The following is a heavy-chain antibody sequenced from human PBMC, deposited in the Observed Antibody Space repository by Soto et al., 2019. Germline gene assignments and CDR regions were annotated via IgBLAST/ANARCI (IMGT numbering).Heavy chain of an antibody. CDR2: ISAGSKTI. CDR1: GFTFSSFS. J-gene: IGHJ6*03. V-gene: IGHV3-48*01. D-gene: IGHD4-17*01. Sequence: GGSLRLSCAASGFTFSSFSMNWVRQAPGKGLEWVSYISAGSKTIYYADSVRDRFTISRDNAKNSLYLQMNSLRGEDTAVYYCARRGATVTAFEYYYMDVWGKGTTVTVSS. CDR3: ARRGATVTAFEYYYMDV.